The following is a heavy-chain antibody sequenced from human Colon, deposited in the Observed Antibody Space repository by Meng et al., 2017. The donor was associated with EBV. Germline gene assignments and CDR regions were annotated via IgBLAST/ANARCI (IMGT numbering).Heavy chain of an antibody. V-gene: IGHV4-39*01. Sequence: LQLQESGPGLVKPSEPLSLTRTVSGGSISSSSYYWGWICQPPGKGLEWIGSIYYSGSTYYNPSLKSRVTIPVDTSKNQFSLKLSSVTAADTAVYYCASPLGILGIVDLWGRGTLVTVSS. J-gene: IGHJ2*01. CDR1: GGSISSSSYY. D-gene: IGHD7-27*01. CDR2: IYYSGST. CDR3: ASPLGILGIVDL.